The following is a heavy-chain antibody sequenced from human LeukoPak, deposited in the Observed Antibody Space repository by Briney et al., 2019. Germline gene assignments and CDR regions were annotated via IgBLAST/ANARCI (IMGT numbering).Heavy chain of an antibody. CDR1: GFTFSSYG. V-gene: IGHV3-30*02. Sequence: GGSLRLSCAASGFTFSSYGMHWVRQAPGKGLEWVAFIRYDGSNEYYADSVKGRFTISRDNSKNTLYLQMNSLRAEDTAVCYCAKDSNYDFWSGYSFDYWGQGTLVTVSS. CDR3: AKDSNYDFWSGYSFDY. D-gene: IGHD3-3*01. J-gene: IGHJ4*02. CDR2: IRYDGSNE.